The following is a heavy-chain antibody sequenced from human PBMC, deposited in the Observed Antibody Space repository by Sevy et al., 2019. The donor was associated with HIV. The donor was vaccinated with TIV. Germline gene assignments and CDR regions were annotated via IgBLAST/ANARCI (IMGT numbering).Heavy chain of an antibody. Sequence: GGSLRLSCAVSGFTFSNSGMNWVRLAPGKGLEWISYISGSSSLGYHADSVRGRFSISRDNAKNSLYLQMNSLRAEDTGIYYCAREADCTSSSCHFYYYYYMDVWGKGTTVTVSS. J-gene: IGHJ6*03. V-gene: IGHV3-48*01. CDR1: GFTFSNSG. CDR2: ISGSSSLG. D-gene: IGHD2-2*01. CDR3: AREADCTSSSCHFYYYYYMDV.